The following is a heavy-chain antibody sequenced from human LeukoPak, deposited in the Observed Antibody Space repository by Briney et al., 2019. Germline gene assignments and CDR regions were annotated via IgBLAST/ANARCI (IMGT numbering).Heavy chain of an antibody. J-gene: IGHJ4*02. V-gene: IGHV2-70*11. CDR2: IDWDDDK. CDR3: ARILGYSYGYYFDY. D-gene: IGHD5-18*01. CDR1: GFSLSTSGMC. Sequence: SAPTLVNPTQTLTLTCTFFGFSLSTSGMCVSWIRQPPGKALEWLERIDWDDDKYYSTSLKTRLTISKDTTKNQVDLTMTNMDPVDTATYYCARILGYSYGYYFDYWGQGTLVTVSS.